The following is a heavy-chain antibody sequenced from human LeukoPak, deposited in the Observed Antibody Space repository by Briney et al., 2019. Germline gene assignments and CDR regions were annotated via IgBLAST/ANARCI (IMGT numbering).Heavy chain of an antibody. CDR1: VGSISSYY. D-gene: IGHD3-10*01. CDR3: ARVNRVRGVMMDWFDP. Sequence: SETLSLTCTVSVGSISSYYWSWIRQPAGKGLEWIGRIYTSGSTNYNPSLKSRVTMSVDTSKNQFSLKMSSVTAADTAVYYCARVNRVRGVMMDWFDPWGQGTLVTVSS. J-gene: IGHJ5*02. V-gene: IGHV4-4*07. CDR2: IYTSGST.